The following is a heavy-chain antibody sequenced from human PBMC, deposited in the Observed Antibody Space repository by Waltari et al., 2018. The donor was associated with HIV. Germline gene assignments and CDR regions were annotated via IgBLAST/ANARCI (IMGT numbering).Heavy chain of an antibody. CDR3: AKDIIGSVAAAGTGPALDY. V-gene: IGHV3-43*01. CDR2: ISWDGGST. D-gene: IGHD6-13*01. Sequence: GSLRLSCAASGFTFDDYTMHWVRQAPGKGLEWVSLISWDGGSTYYADSVKGRFTISRDNSKNSLYLQMNSLGTEDTALYYCAKDIIGSVAAAGTGPALDYWGQGTLVTVSS. J-gene: IGHJ4*02. CDR1: GFTFDDYT.